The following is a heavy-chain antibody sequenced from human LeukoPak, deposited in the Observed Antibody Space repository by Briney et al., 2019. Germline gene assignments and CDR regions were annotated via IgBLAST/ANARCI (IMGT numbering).Heavy chain of an antibody. Sequence: PGGSLRLSCAASGFTFSRYNMKWVRQAPGKGLERVSSISRTSSYIYYADSVKGRFTISRDNAQNSLYLQMNSLRAEDTAVYYCARAQLNSGYFYYYYYMDVWGAGTTVTVSS. V-gene: IGHV3-21*01. CDR3: ARAQLNSGYFYYYYYMDV. D-gene: IGHD3-22*01. CDR1: GFTFSRYN. CDR2: ISRTSSYI. J-gene: IGHJ6*03.